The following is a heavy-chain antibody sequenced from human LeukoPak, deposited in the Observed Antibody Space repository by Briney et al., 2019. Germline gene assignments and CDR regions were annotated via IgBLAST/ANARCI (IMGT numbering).Heavy chain of an antibody. CDR2: IIPMVGTA. CDR1: GGTFNNYA. V-gene: IGHV1-69*01. CDR3: ALGSRGVMTDWFDP. D-gene: IGHD3-10*01. Sequence: SVKVSCKASGGTFNNYAISWVRQAPGQGLEWMGGIIPMVGTANYAQKYQGRVTITADESTSTAHIELSSLRSEDTAMYYCALGSRGVMTDWFDPWGQGTLVTVSS. J-gene: IGHJ5*02.